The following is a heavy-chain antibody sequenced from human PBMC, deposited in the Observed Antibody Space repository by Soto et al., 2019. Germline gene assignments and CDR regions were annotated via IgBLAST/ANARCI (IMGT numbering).Heavy chain of an antibody. V-gene: IGHV3-30-3*01. CDR1: GFTFSNYA. CDR3: ARVYYFDY. J-gene: IGHJ4*02. Sequence: QVQLVESGGGVVQPGGSLRLSCAASGFTFSNYAMHWVRQALGKGLAWVAVISYDGSNKYYADFVKGRFTISRDNSKYSLYLQMNSLRAEDTAVYYCARVYYFDYWGQGTLVTVSS. CDR2: ISYDGSNK.